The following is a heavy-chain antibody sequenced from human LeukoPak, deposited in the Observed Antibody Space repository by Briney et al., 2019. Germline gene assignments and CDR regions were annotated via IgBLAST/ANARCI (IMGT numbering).Heavy chain of an antibody. CDR2: IIPIFGTA. J-gene: IGHJ3*02. D-gene: IGHD1-26*01. CDR1: GGTFISYA. CDR3: ARHPGGGSYYAAFDI. V-gene: IGHV1-69*01. Sequence: SVKVSCKASGGTFISYAISWVRQAPGQGLEWMGGIIPIFGTANYAQKFQGRVTITADESTSTAYMELSSLRSEDTAVYYCARHPGGGSYYAAFDIWGQGTMVTVSS.